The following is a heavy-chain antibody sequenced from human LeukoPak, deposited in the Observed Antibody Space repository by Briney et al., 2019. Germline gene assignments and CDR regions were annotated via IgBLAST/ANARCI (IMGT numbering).Heavy chain of an antibody. Sequence: ASVKVSCKASGYTFTGYYMHWVRQAPGQGLEWMGWINPNSGGTNYAQKFQGRVTMTRDTSISTAYMELSRLRSDDTAVYYCARSYSSSWYGEIDYWGQGTLVTVSS. V-gene: IGHV1-2*02. CDR3: ARSYSSSWYGEIDY. J-gene: IGHJ4*02. D-gene: IGHD6-13*01. CDR2: INPNSGGT. CDR1: GYTFTGYY.